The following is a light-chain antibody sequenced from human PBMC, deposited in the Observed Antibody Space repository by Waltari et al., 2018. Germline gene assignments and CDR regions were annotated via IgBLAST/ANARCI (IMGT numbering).Light chain of an antibody. CDR2: DAS. J-gene: IGKJ5*01. CDR3: QQYNRWPPIT. Sequence: EIVMTQSPATLSVSPGERATLSCRASQHIYSNLAWYQQKPGQPPRLLIYDASTRATGIPARFTGSESGTEFTLTISILQSEDSAVYSCQQYNRWPPITFGQGTRLEIK. CDR1: QHIYSN. V-gene: IGKV3D-15*01.